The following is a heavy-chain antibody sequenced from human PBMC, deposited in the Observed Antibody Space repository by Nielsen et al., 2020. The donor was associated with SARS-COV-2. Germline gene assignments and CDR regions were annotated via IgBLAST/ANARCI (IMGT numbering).Heavy chain of an antibody. Sequence: GESLKISCAASGFTISTYGMSWVRQAPGKGLEWVSAISSSTYYADSVKGRFTISRDNAKNSLSLQMHSLRAEDTAVYYCAREGRKLPLDYWGQGTLVTVSS. V-gene: IGHV3-21*04. D-gene: IGHD5-24*01. CDR2: ISSST. CDR3: AREGRKLPLDY. J-gene: IGHJ4*02. CDR1: GFTISTYG.